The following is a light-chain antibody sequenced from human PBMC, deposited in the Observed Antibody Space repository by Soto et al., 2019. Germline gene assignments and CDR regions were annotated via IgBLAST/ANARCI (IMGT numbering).Light chain of an antibody. J-gene: IGLJ1*01. CDR3: CSYAGSSTYV. Sequence: QSVLTQPASVSGSPGQSITISCTGISRDVGSYNLVSWYQQHPGKAPKLMIFDDSKRPSGVSNRFSGSQSGNTASLTISGLQAEDEADYYCCSYAGSSTYVFGSGTKVTVL. CDR2: DDS. V-gene: IGLV2-23*01. CDR1: SRDVGSYNL.